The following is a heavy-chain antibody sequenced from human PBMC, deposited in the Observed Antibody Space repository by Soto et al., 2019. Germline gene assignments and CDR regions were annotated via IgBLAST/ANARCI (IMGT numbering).Heavy chain of an antibody. CDR1: GDSVSSNSAA. D-gene: IGHD7-27*01. V-gene: IGHV6-1*01. Sequence: QSQTLSLTCAISGDSVSSNSAAWNWIRQSPSRGLEWLGRTYYRSKWNNDYAVSVKSRITINPNTSKNQFSLQLDSVTPEDPAVDFCARGHSLTGRVDYWGQGTLVTVSS. CDR3: ARGHSLTGRVDY. CDR2: TYYRSKWNN. J-gene: IGHJ4*02.